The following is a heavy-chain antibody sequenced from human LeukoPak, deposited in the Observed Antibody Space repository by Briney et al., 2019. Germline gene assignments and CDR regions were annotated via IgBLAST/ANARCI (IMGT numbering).Heavy chain of an antibody. J-gene: IGHJ4*02. D-gene: IGHD4-11*01. V-gene: IGHV3-23*01. CDR1: RFPFRNYA. CDR2: VSSSGGST. CDR3: AKVRDFSNCFVFDY. Sequence: GGSLRLSCVASRFPFRNYAISWAPQAPGKGLEWVSGVSSSGGSTYYSDSVKGRFTISRDNSKNTLYLQMNSLRAEDTAVYCCAKVRDFSNCFVFDYWGQGTLVTVSS.